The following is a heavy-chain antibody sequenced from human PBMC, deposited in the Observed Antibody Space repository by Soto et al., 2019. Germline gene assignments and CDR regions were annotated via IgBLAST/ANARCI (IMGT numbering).Heavy chain of an antibody. J-gene: IGHJ4*02. CDR2: IYYSGST. V-gene: IGHV4-39*01. CDR1: GGSISSSSYY. CDR3: ARLLPVTTNQYFDY. Sequence: QLQLQESGPGLVKPSETLSLTCTVSGGSISSSSYYWGWIRQPPGKGLEWIGSIYYSGSTYYNPSLKSRVTISVDTSKNQFSLKLSSVTAADTAVYYCARLLPVTTNQYFDYWGQGTLVTVSS. D-gene: IGHD4-17*01.